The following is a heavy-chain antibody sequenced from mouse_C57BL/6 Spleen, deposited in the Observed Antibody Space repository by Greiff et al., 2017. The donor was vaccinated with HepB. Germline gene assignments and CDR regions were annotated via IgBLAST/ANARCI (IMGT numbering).Heavy chain of an antibody. CDR3: ASYYSNSWFAY. D-gene: IGHD2-5*01. V-gene: IGHV5-17*01. CDR2: ISSGSSTI. Sequence: EVQGVESGGGLVKPGGSLKLSCAAAGFTFSDYGMHWVRQAQEKGLEWVAYISSGSSTIYYADTVKGRFTISIDNAKNTLFLQMTSLRSEDTAMYYCASYYSNSWFAYWGQGTLVTVSA. J-gene: IGHJ3*01. CDR1: GFTFSDYG.